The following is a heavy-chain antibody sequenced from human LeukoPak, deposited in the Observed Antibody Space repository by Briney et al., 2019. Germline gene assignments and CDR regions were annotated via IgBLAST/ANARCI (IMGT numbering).Heavy chain of an antibody. CDR1: GGSFSDYY. D-gene: IGHD1-1*01. Sequence: PSETLSLTCAVYGGSFSDYYWSWIRQPPGKGLEWIGEINHSGSTNYNPSLKSRVTISVDTYKNQFSLKLSSVTAADTAVYHCARSLTTTALGYDYWGQGTLVTVSS. CDR3: ARSLTTTALGYDY. V-gene: IGHV4-34*01. CDR2: INHSGST. J-gene: IGHJ4*02.